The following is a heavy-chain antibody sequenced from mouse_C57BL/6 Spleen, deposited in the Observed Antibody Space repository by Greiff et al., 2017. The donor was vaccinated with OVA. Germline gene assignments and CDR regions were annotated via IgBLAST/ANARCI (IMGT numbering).Heavy chain of an antibody. Sequence: VQLQQPGAELVRPGSSVKLSCKASGYTFTSYWMDWVKQRPGQGLEWIGNIYPSDSETHYNQKFKDKATLTVDKSSSTAHMELRSLTSEDSAVYYCARSYYGKGDYAMDYWGQGTSVTVSS. CDR1: GYTFTSYW. V-gene: IGHV1-61*01. J-gene: IGHJ4*01. D-gene: IGHD2-1*01. CDR3: ARSYYGKGDYAMDY. CDR2: IYPSDSET.